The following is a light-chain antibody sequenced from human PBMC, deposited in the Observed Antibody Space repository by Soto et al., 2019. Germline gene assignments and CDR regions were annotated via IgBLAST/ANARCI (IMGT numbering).Light chain of an antibody. Sequence: EIEMTQSPATLSVSPGERATLSCRASQSVSCNLAWYQQKPGQAPGLLIYGASNRATGIPDRFSGSGSGTDFTLTISRLEPEDFAVYYCQQYGSSGTFGQGTKVDIK. CDR1: QSVSCN. CDR2: GAS. J-gene: IGKJ1*01. V-gene: IGKV3-20*01. CDR3: QQYGSSGT.